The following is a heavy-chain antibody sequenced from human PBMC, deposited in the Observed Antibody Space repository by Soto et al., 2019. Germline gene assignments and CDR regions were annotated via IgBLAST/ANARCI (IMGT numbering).Heavy chain of an antibody. CDR3: ARVGQLDGYYFDD. V-gene: IGHV4-59*12. D-gene: IGHD6-13*01. J-gene: IGHJ4*02. CDR2: IFYSGSTKI. Sequence: SETLSLTCTVSGGSISSYSCSWIRQPPGKGLEWIGYIFYSGSTKINYNLSLKSRVTISLDTSKIQFSLKLTSVTAADTAVYYCARVGQLDGYYFDDWGQGTLVTVSS. CDR1: GGSISSYS.